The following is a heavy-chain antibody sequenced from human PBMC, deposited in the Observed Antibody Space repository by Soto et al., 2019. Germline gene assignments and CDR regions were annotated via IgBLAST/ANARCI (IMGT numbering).Heavy chain of an antibody. V-gene: IGHV1-69*02. D-gene: IGHD3-3*01. Sequence: QVQLVQSGAEVQKPGSSVKVSCKASGGTFSSYTISWVRQAPGQGLEWMGRIIPILGIANYAQKFQGRVTITADKSTSTAYMELSSLRSEDTAVYYCARGSPSITIFGVDEYYYYYYMDVWGKGTTVTVSS. J-gene: IGHJ6*03. CDR1: GGTFSSYT. CDR3: ARGSPSITIFGVDEYYYYYYMDV. CDR2: IIPILGIA.